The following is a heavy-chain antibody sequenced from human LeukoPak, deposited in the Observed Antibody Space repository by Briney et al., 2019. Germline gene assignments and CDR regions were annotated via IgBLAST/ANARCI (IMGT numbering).Heavy chain of an antibody. D-gene: IGHD1-26*01. V-gene: IGHV3-33*01. Sequence: GRSLRLSCAASGFTFSSYGMHWVRQAPGKGLEWVAVIWYDGSNKYYADSVKGRFTISRDNSKNTLYLQMNSLRAEDTAEYYCASPYSGSSDAFDIWGQGTMVTVSS. CDR1: GFTFSSYG. J-gene: IGHJ3*02. CDR3: ASPYSGSSDAFDI. CDR2: IWYDGSNK.